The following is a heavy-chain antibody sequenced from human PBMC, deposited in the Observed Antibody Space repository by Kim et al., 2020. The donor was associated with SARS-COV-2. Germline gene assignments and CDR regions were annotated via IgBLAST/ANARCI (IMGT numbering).Heavy chain of an antibody. CDR1: GFSFSDYA. CDR3: ALHIRTIH. D-gene: IGHD3-10*01. V-gene: IGHV3-23*01. CDR2: ISANGRDT. J-gene: IGHJ4*02. Sequence: GGSLRLSCGASGFSFSDYAMNWLRQTPGKGLEWVSGISANGRDTYYPDSVKGRFTISRDNSKHTLYLQMNSLRADDTAVYYCALHIRTIHWVQGSPVTVS.